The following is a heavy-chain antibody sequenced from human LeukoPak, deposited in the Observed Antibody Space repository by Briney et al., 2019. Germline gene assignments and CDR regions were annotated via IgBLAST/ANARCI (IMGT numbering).Heavy chain of an antibody. Sequence: GGSLRLSYAASGFTFSSYAMSWVRQAPGKGLEWVSAISGSGGSTYYADSVKGRFTISRDNSKNTLYLQMNSLRAEDTAVYYCAKDRWPPGYYYDSSGYLGNYFDYWGQGALVTVSS. CDR2: ISGSGGST. D-gene: IGHD3-22*01. V-gene: IGHV3-23*01. CDR1: GFTFSSYA. J-gene: IGHJ4*02. CDR3: AKDRWPPGYYYDSSGYLGNYFDY.